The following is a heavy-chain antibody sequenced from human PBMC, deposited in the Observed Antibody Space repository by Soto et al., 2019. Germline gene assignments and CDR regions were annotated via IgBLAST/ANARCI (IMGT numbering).Heavy chain of an antibody. Sequence: SSETLSLTCAVYGGSFSGYYWSWIRQPPGKGLEWIGEINHSGSTNYNPSLKSRVTISVDTSKNQFSLKLSSVTAADTAVYYCARGRRALYYYDSSGYYSEALDYWGQGTLVTVSS. CDR2: INHSGST. V-gene: IGHV4-34*01. D-gene: IGHD3-22*01. CDR3: ARGRRALYYYDSSGYYSEALDY. J-gene: IGHJ4*02. CDR1: GGSFSGYY.